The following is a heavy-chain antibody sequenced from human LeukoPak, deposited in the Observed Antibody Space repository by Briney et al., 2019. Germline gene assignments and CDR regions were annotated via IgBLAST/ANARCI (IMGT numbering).Heavy chain of an antibody. J-gene: IGHJ4*02. D-gene: IGHD3-16*02. V-gene: IGHV1-2*02. Sequence: ASVKVSCKASGYTFTGYYMHWVRQAPGQGLEWMGWINPNSGGTNYAQKFQGRVTMTRDTSISTAYMELSRLRSDDTAVYYCARDWYYDYVLGSYRPSFDYWGQGTLVTVSS. CDR2: INPNSGGT. CDR3: ARDWYYDYVLGSYRPSFDY. CDR1: GYTFTGYY.